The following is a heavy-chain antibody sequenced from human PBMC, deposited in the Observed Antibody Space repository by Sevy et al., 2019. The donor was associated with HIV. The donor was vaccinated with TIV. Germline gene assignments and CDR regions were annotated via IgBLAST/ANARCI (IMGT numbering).Heavy chain of an antibody. V-gene: IGHV3-15*04. J-gene: IGHJ6*02. CDR2: IVNDPDGGTT. D-gene: IGHD5-18*01. CDR1: GFTFRNAW. CDR3: STDIVVQSGYSYDFSRINPDFSHNSGADV. Sequence: GGSLRLSCVASGFTFRNAWMTWVRQVPGKGLEWVGRIVNDPDGGTTDYAAPVKGRFIISRDDSKNTLSRQMNSLKTEDTAVYYCSTDIVVQSGYSYDFSRINPDFSHNSGADVWGQGTTVTVSS.